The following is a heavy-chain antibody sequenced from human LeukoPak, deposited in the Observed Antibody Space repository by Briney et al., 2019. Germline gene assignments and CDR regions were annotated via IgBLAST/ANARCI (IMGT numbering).Heavy chain of an antibody. CDR3: ARDKSGNYDFDY. V-gene: IGHV3-48*02. CDR2: ISSSSSTI. CDR1: GFTVSTKY. D-gene: IGHD1-26*01. J-gene: IGHJ4*02. Sequence: GGSLRLSCVASGFTVSTKYMSWVRQAPGKGLEWVSYISSSSSTIYYADSVKGRFTISRDNAKNSLYLQMNSLRDEDTAVYYCARDKSGNYDFDYWGQGTLVTVSS.